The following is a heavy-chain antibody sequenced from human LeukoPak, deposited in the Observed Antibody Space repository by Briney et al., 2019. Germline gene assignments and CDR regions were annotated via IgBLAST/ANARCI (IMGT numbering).Heavy chain of an antibody. D-gene: IGHD6-13*01. CDR2: INPNSGGT. CDR3: ARGGIAAAGTRAYYYYYGMDA. V-gene: IGHV1-2*02. J-gene: IGHJ6*02. CDR1: GYTFTGYY. Sequence: ASVKVSCKASGYTFTGYYMHWVRQAPGQGLEWMGWINPNSGGTNYAQKFQGRVTMTRDTSISTAYMELSRLRSDDTAVYYCARGGIAAAGTRAYYYYYGMDAWGQGTTVTVSS.